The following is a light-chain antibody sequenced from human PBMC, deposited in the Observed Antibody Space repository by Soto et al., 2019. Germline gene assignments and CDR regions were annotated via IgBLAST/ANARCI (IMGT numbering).Light chain of an antibody. CDR2: EGS. CDR3: CSYAGSSTCGVV. CDR1: SSDVGSYNL. J-gene: IGLJ2*01. V-gene: IGLV2-23*01. Sequence: QSVLTQPASVSGSPGQSITISCTGTSSDVGSYNLVSWYQQHPGKAPKLMIYEGSKRPSGVSNRFSGSKSGNTASLTISGLQAEDEADYYCCSYAGSSTCGVVFGGGTKVTVL.